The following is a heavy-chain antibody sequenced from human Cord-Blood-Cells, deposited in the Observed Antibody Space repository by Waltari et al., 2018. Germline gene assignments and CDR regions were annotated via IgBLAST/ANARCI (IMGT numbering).Heavy chain of an antibody. CDR2: IWYDGSKK. CDR1: CFTLSSAG. J-gene: IGHJ3*02. Sequence: QVQLVESGGGVVQPGRSLRLSCQASCFTLSSAGMHCVLQAPRKGLEWVAVIWYDGSKKYYADSVKGRFTISRDNSKNTLYLQMNSLRAEDTAVYYCARDPSWGAAAGTDAFDIWGQGTMVTVSS. CDR3: ARDPSWGAAAGTDAFDI. V-gene: IGHV3-33*01. D-gene: IGHD6-13*01.